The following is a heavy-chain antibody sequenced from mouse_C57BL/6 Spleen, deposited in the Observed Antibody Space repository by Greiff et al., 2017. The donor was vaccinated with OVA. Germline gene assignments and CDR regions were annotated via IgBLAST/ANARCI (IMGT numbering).Heavy chain of an antibody. V-gene: IGHV5-17*01. J-gene: IGHJ4*01. D-gene: IGHD2-1*01. CDR1: GFTFSDYG. CDR3: AYYYGNYYYAMDY. CDR2: ISSVSSTI. Sequence: EVQVVESGGGLVKPGGSLKLSCAASGFTFSDYGMHWVRQAPEKGLEWVAYISSVSSTIYYADTVKGRFTISRDNAKNTLFLQMTSLRSEDTAMYYCAYYYGNYYYAMDYWGQGTSVTVSS.